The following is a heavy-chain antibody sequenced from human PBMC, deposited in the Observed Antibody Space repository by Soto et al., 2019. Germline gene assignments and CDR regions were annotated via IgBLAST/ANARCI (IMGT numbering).Heavy chain of an antibody. D-gene: IGHD1-26*01. CDR3: ARARWELLPRSYYYYGMDA. CDR2: ISAYNGNT. J-gene: IGHJ6*02. V-gene: IGHV1-18*01. CDR1: GYTFTSYG. Sequence: ASVKVSCKASGYTFTSYGISWVRQAPGQGLEWMGWISAYNGNTNYAQKLQGRVTMTTDTSTSTAYMELRSLRSDDTAVYYCARARWELLPRSYYYYGMDAWGQGTTVTVSS.